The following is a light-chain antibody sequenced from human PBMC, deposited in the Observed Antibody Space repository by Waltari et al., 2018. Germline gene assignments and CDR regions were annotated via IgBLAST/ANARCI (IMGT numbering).Light chain of an antibody. CDR2: AAS. CDR3: QQYYSYPYT. Sequence: AIRMTPSPSSFSASTGDRVTITWRASQGISSYLAWYQQKPGKAPKLLIYAASTLQSGVPSRFSGSGSGTDFTLTISCLQSEDFATYYCQQYYSYPYTFGQGTKLEIK. J-gene: IGKJ2*01. V-gene: IGKV1-8*01. CDR1: QGISSY.